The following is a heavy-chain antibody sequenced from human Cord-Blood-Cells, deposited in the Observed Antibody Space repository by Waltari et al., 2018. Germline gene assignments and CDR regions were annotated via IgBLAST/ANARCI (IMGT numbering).Heavy chain of an antibody. D-gene: IGHD3-10*01. CDR1: GFSLSTSGVG. J-gene: IGHJ4*02. V-gene: IGHV2-5*01. CDR2: IYWNDDK. Sequence: QITLKESGPTLVKPTQTLTLTCTFSGFSLSTSGVGVGWIRQPPGKALEWLALIYWNDDKRYNPALKSRLTHPQDTSKNQVVLTMTNKDPVDTATYYCAHRRSYYGSGSYYNSYYYFDYWGQGNLVTVSS. CDR3: AHRRSYYGSGSYYNSYYYFDY.